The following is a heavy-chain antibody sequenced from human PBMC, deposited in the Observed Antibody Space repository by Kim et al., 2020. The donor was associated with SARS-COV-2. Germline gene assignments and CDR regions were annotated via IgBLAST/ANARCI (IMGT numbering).Heavy chain of an antibody. CDR2: ISGSGSST. V-gene: IGHV3-23*01. D-gene: IGHD3-3*01. CDR3: ATVNDFWSGFFDY. CDR1: GFTFSSYA. Sequence: GGSLRLSCAASGFTFSSYAMSWVRQAPGKGLECVSTISGSGSSTFHADSVKGRFTISRDNFKKTLYLQMNSLRADETAVYYCATVNDFWSGFFDYWGPGT. J-gene: IGHJ4*02.